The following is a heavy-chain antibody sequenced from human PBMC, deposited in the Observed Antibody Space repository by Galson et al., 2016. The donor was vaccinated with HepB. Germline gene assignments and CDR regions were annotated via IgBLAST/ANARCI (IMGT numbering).Heavy chain of an antibody. CDR3: AKVRRFGFLNHLYFFCMDV. J-gene: IGHJ6*02. V-gene: IGHV3-30*04. CDR2: ISYDGRDK. Sequence: SLRLSCAGSGFSFGDYAMHWVRQAPGKGLQWVALISYDGRDKYYTDFVQGRFTISRDSFNSTVYLQMNSLEAEDTAVYYCAKVRRFGFLNHLYFFCMDVWGQGTTVTVSS. CDR1: GFSFGDYA. D-gene: IGHD3-10*01.